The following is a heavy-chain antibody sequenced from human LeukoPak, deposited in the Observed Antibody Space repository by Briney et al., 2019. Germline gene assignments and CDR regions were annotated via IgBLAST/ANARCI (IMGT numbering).Heavy chain of an antibody. D-gene: IGHD2-2*01. V-gene: IGHV1-46*01. CDR2: INPSGGST. J-gene: IGHJ4*02. Sequence: ASVKVSRKASGYTFTSYYMHWVRQAPGQGLEWMGIINPSGGSTSYAQKFQGRVTMTRDMSTSTFYMELSSLRSEDTAVYYCAREIVVVPAAIRVDGSGSYDVDYWGQGTLVTVSS. CDR3: AREIVVVPAAIRVDGSGSYDVDY. CDR1: GYTFTSYY.